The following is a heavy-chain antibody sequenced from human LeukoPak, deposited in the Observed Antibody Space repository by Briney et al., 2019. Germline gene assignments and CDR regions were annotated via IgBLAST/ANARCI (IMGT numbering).Heavy chain of an antibody. J-gene: IGHJ4*02. CDR3: AKMEAWTTVTGSGVDY. CDR2: ISGGGGSA. CDR1: GFTYSSYA. V-gene: IGHV3-23*01. Sequence: PGGSLSLFCAASGFTYSSYAMSWVRKAPGKGPEWVSGISGGGGSADYADSVKSRFTISRGNSKNTLYLQMNSLRAEDTAVYYCAKMEAWTTVTGSGVDYWGQGTLVTVSS. D-gene: IGHD4-17*01.